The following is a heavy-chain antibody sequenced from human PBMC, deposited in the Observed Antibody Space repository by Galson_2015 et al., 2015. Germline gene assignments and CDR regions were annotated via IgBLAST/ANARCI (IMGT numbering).Heavy chain of an antibody. CDR2: IYYSGST. CDR1: GGSISSGGYY. D-gene: IGHD4-23*01. V-gene: IGHV4-31*03. J-gene: IGHJ4*02. Sequence: TLSLNCTVSGGSISSGGYYWSWIRLDPGKGLEWIGYIYYSGSTYYNPSLKSRVTISVDTSKNQFSLKLSSVTAADTAVYYCARVGRGGNSDFDYWGQGTLVTVSP. CDR3: ARVGRGGNSDFDY.